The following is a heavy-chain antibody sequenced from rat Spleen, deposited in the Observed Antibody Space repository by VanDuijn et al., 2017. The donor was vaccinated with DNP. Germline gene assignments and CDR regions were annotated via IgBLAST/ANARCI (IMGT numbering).Heavy chain of an antibody. CDR3: GRERERETLGYSSYVAY. CDR1: GFSLTIYN. J-gene: IGHJ2*01. Sequence: QVQLKESGPGLVQPSQTLSLTCTVAGFSLTIYNVHWVRQPPGKGLEWMGVIWNTGGTRYNPALKSRLSIVRDTSKSQVFLEMNNLQTEDTATYYCGRERERETLGYSSYVAYWGQGVMVTVSS. CDR2: IWNTGGT. V-gene: IGHV2-41*01. D-gene: IGHD1-2*01.